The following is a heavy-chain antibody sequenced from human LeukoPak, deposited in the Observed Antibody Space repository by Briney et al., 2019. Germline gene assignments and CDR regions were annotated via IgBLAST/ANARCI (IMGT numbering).Heavy chain of an antibody. D-gene: IGHD6-13*01. CDR2: IIPILGIA. CDR1: GGTFSSYA. J-gene: IGHJ6*02. V-gene: IGHV1-69*04. Sequence: SSVKVSCKASGGTFSSYAISWVRQAPGQGLEWMGRIIPILGIANYAQKFQGRVTITADKSTSTAYMELSSLRSEDTAVYYCARPYSSRNYYYYGMDVWGQGTTVTVSS. CDR3: ARPYSSRNYYYYGMDV.